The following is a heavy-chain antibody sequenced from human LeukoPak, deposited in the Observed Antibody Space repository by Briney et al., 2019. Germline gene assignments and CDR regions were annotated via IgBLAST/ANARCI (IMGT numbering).Heavy chain of an antibody. Sequence: GGSLRLSCAASGFTFSSYEMNWVRQAPGKGLEWVSYISSSGSTIYYADSVKGRFTISRDNAKNSLYLQMNSLRAEDTAVYYCAKLGITMMGGVWGKGTTVTISS. CDR1: GFTFSSYE. CDR2: ISSSGSTI. D-gene: IGHD3-22*01. V-gene: IGHV3-48*03. CDR3: AKLGITMMGGV. J-gene: IGHJ6*04.